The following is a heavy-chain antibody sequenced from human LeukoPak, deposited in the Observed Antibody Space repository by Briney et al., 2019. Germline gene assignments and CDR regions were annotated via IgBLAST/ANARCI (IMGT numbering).Heavy chain of an antibody. Sequence: GSLRLSCAASGFTFSSYGMHWVRQAPGKGLEWVAFIRYDGSNKYYADSVKGRFTISRDNSKNTLYLQMNSLRAEDTAVYYCAKDSRVPRWFGGYFQHWGQGTLVTVSS. CDR1: GFTFSSYG. V-gene: IGHV3-30*02. CDR2: IRYDGSNK. CDR3: AKDSRVPRWFGGYFQH. D-gene: IGHD3-10*01. J-gene: IGHJ1*01.